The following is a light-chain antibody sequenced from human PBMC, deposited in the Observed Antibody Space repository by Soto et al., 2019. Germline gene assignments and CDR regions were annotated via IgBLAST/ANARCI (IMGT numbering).Light chain of an antibody. V-gene: IGLV2-14*01. Sequence: QSALTQPASVSGSPGQSIAISCTGSSSDIGIYKYVSWYQQHPGKVPKLIIYEVTNRPSGVSNRFSGSKSGNTASLTISGLQAEDEADYYCSSYTRSSTLIFGIGTKLTVL. J-gene: IGLJ1*01. CDR1: SSDIGIYKY. CDR2: EVT. CDR3: SSYTRSSTLI.